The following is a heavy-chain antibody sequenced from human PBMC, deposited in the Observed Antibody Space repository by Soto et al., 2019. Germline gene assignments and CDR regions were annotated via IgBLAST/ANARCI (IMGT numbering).Heavy chain of an antibody. J-gene: IGHJ4*02. CDR3: AKERRIAAAPSDY. CDR1: GFTFSSYG. V-gene: IGHV3-30*18. Sequence: GGSLRLSCAASGFTFSSYGMHWVRQAPGKGLEWVAVISYDGSNKYYADSVKGRFTISRDNSKNTLYLQMNSLRAEDTAVYYCAKERRIAAAPSDYWGQGTLVTVSS. CDR2: ISYDGSNK. D-gene: IGHD6-13*01.